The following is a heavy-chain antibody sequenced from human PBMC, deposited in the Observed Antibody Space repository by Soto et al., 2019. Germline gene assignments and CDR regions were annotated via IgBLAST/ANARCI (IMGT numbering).Heavy chain of an antibody. CDR2: ISSSGSTI. CDR3: ARWGYSSHPAPEYFHH. V-gene: IGHV3-48*03. D-gene: IGHD6-13*01. J-gene: IGHJ1*01. Sequence: LSLSCAASGFTCSSYQMNWDRQAPGKGLAWASYISSSGSTIYNADSVKGRFTNTKDNAKNSQYLQMNSLRAEDTSVYYCARWGYSSHPAPEYFHHWGQGTMVTVSS. CDR1: GFTCSSYQ.